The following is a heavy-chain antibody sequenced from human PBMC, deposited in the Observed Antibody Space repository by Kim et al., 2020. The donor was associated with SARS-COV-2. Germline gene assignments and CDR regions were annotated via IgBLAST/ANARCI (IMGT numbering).Heavy chain of an antibody. J-gene: IGHJ5*02. CDR3: ARVALGSSSWYWFEP. CDR2: ISSTTNYT. D-gene: IGHD6-13*01. Sequence: GGSLRLSCAASGFTFSDYYMSWIRQSPGKGLEWVSYISSTTNYTRYADSVKGRFAISRDNAKNSLYLQMNSLRAEDTAVYYCARVALGSSSWYWFEPWGQGTLVTVSS. V-gene: IGHV3-11*05. CDR1: GFTFSDYY.